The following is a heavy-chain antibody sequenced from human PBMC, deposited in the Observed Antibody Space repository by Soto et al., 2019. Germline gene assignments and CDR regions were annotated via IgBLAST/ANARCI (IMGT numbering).Heavy chain of an antibody. V-gene: IGHV1-69*02. CDR1: GGTFSSYT. Sequence: ASVKVSCKASGGTFSSYTISWVRQAPGQGLEWMGRIIPILGIANYAQKFQGRVTITADKSTSTAYMELSSLRSEDTAVYYCAKCGYDSSGRLLRYFQHWGQGTLVTVSS. CDR2: IIPILGIA. D-gene: IGHD3-22*01. J-gene: IGHJ1*01. CDR3: AKCGYDSSGRLLRYFQH.